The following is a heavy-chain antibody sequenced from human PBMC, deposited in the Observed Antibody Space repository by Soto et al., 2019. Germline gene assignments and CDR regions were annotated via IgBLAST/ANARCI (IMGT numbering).Heavy chain of an antibody. Sequence: GESLKISCAASGFTFSSYGIHWVRQAPGKGLEWVAVISHDGSKTNYADSVKGRFTISRDNSKDTVYLQMNSLRAEDTAVYYCARGTGVGSWGKGTVVPVSS. CDR1: GFTFSSYG. CDR2: ISHDGSKT. V-gene: IGHV3-30*03. D-gene: IGHD1-1*01. CDR3: ARGTGVGS. J-gene: IGHJ4*02.